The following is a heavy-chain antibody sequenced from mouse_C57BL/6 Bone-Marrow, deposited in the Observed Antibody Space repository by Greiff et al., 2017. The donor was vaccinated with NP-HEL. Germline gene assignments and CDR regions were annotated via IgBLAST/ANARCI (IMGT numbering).Heavy chain of an antibody. J-gene: IGHJ3*01. V-gene: IGHV1-59*01. CDR3: ERVSTMVKWFAY. Sequence: QVQLQQPGAELVRPGTSVKLSCKASGYTFTSYWMHWVKQRPGQGLEWIGVIDPSDSYTNYNQKFKGKATLTVDTSSSTVYMQLSSLTSEDSAVYYCERVSTMVKWFAYWGQGTLVTVSA. CDR1: GYTFTSYW. CDR2: IDPSDSYT. D-gene: IGHD2-2*01.